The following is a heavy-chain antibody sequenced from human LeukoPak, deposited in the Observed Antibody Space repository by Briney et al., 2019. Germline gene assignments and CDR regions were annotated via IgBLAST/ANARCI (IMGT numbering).Heavy chain of an antibody. CDR3: ARDVRGGYSYGYYFDY. J-gene: IGHJ4*02. CDR1: GYTFTSYG. V-gene: IGHV1-69*13. Sequence: SVKVSCKASGYTFTSYGISWVRQAPGQGLGWMGGIIPIFGTANYAQKFQGRVTITADESTSTAYMELSSLRSEDTAVYYCARDVRGGYSYGYYFDYWGQGTLVTVSS. D-gene: IGHD5-18*01. CDR2: IIPIFGTA.